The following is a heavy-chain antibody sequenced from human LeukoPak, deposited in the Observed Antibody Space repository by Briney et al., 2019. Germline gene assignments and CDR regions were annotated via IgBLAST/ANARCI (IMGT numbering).Heavy chain of an antibody. CDR1: GFTFSSYG. V-gene: IGHV3-30*03. J-gene: IGHJ4*02. CDR2: ISYDGSNK. D-gene: IGHD3-10*01. Sequence: GGSLRLSCAASGFTFSSYGMHWVRQAPGKGLEWVAVISYDGSNKYYADFVKGRFTISRDNSKNTLYLQMNSLRAEDTAVYYCVGSGSRFDYWGQGTLVTVSS. CDR3: VGSGSRFDY.